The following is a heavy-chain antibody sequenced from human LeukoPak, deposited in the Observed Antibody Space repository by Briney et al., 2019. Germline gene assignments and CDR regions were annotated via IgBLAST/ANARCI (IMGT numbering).Heavy chain of an antibody. Sequence: GGSLRLSCAASTFTVSGDYMSWVRQAPGRGLEWVSLIYSGGATYYADSVKGRFTISRDNSKKILFLQMNSLTAEDTAVYYCASRVWWGQGTLVTVSS. CDR1: TFTVSGDY. CDR3: ASRVW. J-gene: IGHJ4*02. V-gene: IGHV3-53*01. CDR2: IYSGGAT.